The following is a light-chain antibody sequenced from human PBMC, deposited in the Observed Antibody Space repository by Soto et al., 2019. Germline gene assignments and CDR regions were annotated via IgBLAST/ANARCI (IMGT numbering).Light chain of an antibody. J-gene: IGKJ1*01. V-gene: IGKV1-39*01. CDR3: QQSSEATWT. CDR2: AAS. Sequence: DIQMTQSPSSLSASVVDRVNITCRASQSISSYLNWYQQKPGKAPKLLIYAASSLQSGVPSRFSGSGSGTDFTLTISSLQPEDFATYYCQQSSEATWTFGQGTKVDIK. CDR1: QSISSY.